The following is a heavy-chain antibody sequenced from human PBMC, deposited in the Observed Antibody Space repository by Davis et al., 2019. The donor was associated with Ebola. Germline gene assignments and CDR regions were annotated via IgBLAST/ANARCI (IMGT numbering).Heavy chain of an antibody. V-gene: IGHV3-74*01. J-gene: IGHJ4*02. Sequence: HTGGSLRLSCAASGFSFSRYWMHWVRQAPGKGLVWVSRIKSDGTTISYADSVKGRFTISRDNSKNTLYLQLSSLRAEDTAVYYCVKDSGSGTFYDYWGQGSLVTVSS. CDR2: IKSDGTTI. CDR1: GFSFSRYW. CDR3: VKDSGSGTFYDY. D-gene: IGHD6-13*01.